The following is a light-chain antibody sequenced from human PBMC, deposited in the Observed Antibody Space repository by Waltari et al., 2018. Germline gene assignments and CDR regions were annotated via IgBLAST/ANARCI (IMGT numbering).Light chain of an antibody. V-gene: IGLV3-19*01. CDR1: SLRSYY. Sequence: SSELTQDPAVSVAMGQTVRITCQGDSLRSYYARWYQQRPGQAPILVIYYKNNRPSGVPDRFSGSSSHNTGSLTITGAQAEDEASYYCHSRDASGVAGSFGGGTKLTVL. J-gene: IGLJ2*01. CDR2: YKN. CDR3: HSRDASGVAGS.